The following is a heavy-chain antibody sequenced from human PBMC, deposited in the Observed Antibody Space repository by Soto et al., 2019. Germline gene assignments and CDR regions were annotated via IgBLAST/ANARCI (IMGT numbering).Heavy chain of an antibody. V-gene: IGHV3-30*18. J-gene: IGHJ6*02. D-gene: IGHD2-2*01. CDR2: ISYDGSNK. CDR1: GFAFSSSG. Sequence: GGSLRLSCAASGFAFSSSGMHWVLQAPGNGLEWVPVISYDGSNKYFADSVKGRFTISRDNSNNMLYLQMNGLRGDDTAVYYCAKNKRYCTSTTCPPYYGMDVWGQGTTVTVSS. CDR3: AKNKRYCTSTTCPPYYGMDV.